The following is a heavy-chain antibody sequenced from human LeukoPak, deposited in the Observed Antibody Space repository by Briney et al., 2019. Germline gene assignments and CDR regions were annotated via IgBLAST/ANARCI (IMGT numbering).Heavy chain of an antibody. Sequence: ASVKVSCKASVYSFTSNYIHWVRQAPGQGLEWMGMIYSRDGSTSYAQKFQGRVTVTRDTSTSTVHMELSGLRSEDTAVYYCARDAGRWLQFSWFDPWGQGTLVTVSS. J-gene: IGHJ5*02. CDR3: ARDAGRWLQFSWFDP. CDR1: VYSFTSNY. CDR2: IYSRDGST. D-gene: IGHD5-24*01. V-gene: IGHV1-46*01.